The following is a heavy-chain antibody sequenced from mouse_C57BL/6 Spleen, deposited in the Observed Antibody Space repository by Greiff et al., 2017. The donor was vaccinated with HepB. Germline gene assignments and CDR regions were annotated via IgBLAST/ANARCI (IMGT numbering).Heavy chain of an antibody. CDR1: GYTFTNYW. V-gene: IGHV1-63*01. D-gene: IGHD1-1*01. CDR2: IYPGGGYT. Sequence: VQLQESGAELVRPGTSVTMSCKASGYTFTNYWIGWAKQRPGHGLEWIGDIYPGGGYTNYNEKFKGKATLTADKSSSTAYMQFSSLTSEDSALYYCARFTTVMGFDYWGQGTTLTVSS. CDR3: ARFTTVMGFDY. J-gene: IGHJ2*01.